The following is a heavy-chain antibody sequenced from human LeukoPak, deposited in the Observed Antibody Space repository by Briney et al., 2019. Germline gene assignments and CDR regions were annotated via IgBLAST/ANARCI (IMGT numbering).Heavy chain of an antibody. J-gene: IGHJ3*02. CDR1: GGSLSSRSYY. D-gene: IGHD1-26*01. CDR3: ARHIEWVGRDAFDI. CDR2: INHSGST. Sequence: SETLSLTCTVSGGSLSSRSYYWSWIRQPPGKGLEWIGEINHSGSTNYNPSLKSRVTISVDTSKNQFSLKLSSVTAADTAVYYCARHIEWVGRDAFDIWGQGTMVTVSS. V-gene: IGHV4-39*01.